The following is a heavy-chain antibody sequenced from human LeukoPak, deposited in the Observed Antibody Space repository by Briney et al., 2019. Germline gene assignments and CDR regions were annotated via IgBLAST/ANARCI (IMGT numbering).Heavy chain of an antibody. CDR2: IYSGGST. Sequence: PGGSLRLSCAASGFTVSSNYMSWVRQAPGKGLEWVSVIYSGGSTYYADSVKGRFTISRDNSKNTLYLQMNSLRAEDTAVYYCAKADAYYYDSSGYYPAWDYWGQGTLVTVSS. CDR1: GFTVSSNY. J-gene: IGHJ4*02. D-gene: IGHD3-22*01. CDR3: AKADAYYYDSSGYYPAWDY. V-gene: IGHV3-53*01.